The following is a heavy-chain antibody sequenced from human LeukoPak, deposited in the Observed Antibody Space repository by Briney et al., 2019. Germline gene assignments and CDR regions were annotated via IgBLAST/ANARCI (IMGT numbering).Heavy chain of an antibody. CDR2: IYYSGST. Sequence: SETLSLTCTVSGGSISSYYWRWIRQTPGKGLEWIGYIYYSGSTNFNPSLKSRVTISVDTSKNQFSLKLSSVTAADTAVYYCARRDGYNPFDYWGQGTLVTVSS. CDR3: ARRDGYNPFDY. J-gene: IGHJ4*02. V-gene: IGHV4-59*08. D-gene: IGHD5-24*01. CDR1: GGSISSYY.